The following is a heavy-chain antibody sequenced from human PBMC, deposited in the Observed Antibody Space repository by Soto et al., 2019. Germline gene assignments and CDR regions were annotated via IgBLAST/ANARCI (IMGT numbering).Heavy chain of an antibody. J-gene: IGHJ4*02. Sequence: ASVKVSCKASGYSFTGLDINWVRQTTGQGLEWMGWMQPSSGRTGYAQKFQGRVTMTRDTSINTAYMELSSLTSDDTAFYYCARGVTAGVDYWGQGTLVTVYS. CDR1: GYSFTGLD. CDR3: ARGVTAGVDY. CDR2: MQPSSGRT. V-gene: IGHV1-8*01. D-gene: IGHD1-26*01.